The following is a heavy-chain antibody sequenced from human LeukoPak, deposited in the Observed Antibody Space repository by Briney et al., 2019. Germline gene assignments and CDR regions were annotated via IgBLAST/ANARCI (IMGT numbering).Heavy chain of an antibody. CDR3: ATVGADRNFDY. V-gene: IGHV1-24*01. J-gene: IGHJ4*02. CDR2: FDPEDGET. D-gene: IGHD1-26*01. Sequence: ASVKVSCKASGYTFTSYGISWVRQAPGKGLEWMGGFDPEDGETIYAQKSQGRVTMTEDTSTDTAYMELSSLRSEDTAVYYCATVGADRNFDYWGQGTLVTVSS. CDR1: GYTFTSYG.